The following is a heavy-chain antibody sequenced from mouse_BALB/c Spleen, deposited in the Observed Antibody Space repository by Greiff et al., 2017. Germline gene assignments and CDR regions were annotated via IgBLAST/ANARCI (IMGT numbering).Heavy chain of an antibody. J-gene: IGHJ4*01. CDR3: ARRIYYDYAMDY. V-gene: IGHV3-1*02. CDR2: IHYSGST. CDR1: GYSITSGYS. D-gene: IGHD1-1*01. Sequence: DVKLQESGPDLVKPSQSLSLTCTVTGYSITSGYSWHWIRQFPGNQLEWMGYIHYSGSTNYNPSLKSRISITRDTSKNQFFLQLNSVTTEDTATYYCARRIYYDYAMDYWGQGTSVTVSS.